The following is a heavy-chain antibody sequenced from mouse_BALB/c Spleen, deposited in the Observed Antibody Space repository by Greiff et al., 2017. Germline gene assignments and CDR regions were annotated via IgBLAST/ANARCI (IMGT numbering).Heavy chain of an antibody. CDR3: ARGGITTVEADAY. J-gene: IGHJ3*01. Sequence: QVQLKQPGAELVKPGASVKLSCKASGYTFTSYWMHWVKQRPGQGLEWIGEIDPSDSYTNYNQKFKGKATLTVDKSSSTAYMQLSSLTSEDSAVYYCARGGITTVEADAYWGQGTLVTVSA. V-gene: IGHV1-69*02. CDR1: GYTFTSYW. D-gene: IGHD1-1*01. CDR2: IDPSDSYT.